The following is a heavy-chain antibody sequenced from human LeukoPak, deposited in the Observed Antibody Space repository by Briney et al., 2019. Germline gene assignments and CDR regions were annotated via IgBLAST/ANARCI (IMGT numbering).Heavy chain of an antibody. V-gene: IGHV3-33*01. J-gene: IGHJ6*02. CDR3: ARDVGYCSGGSCYNDYYGMDV. CDR2: IWYDGGNK. Sequence: AGGSLRLSCAASGFTFSSYGMHWVRQAPGKGLEWVAVIWYDGGNKYYADSVKGRFTISRDNSKNTLYLQMNSLRAEDTAVYYCARDVGYCSGGSCYNDYYGMDVWGQGTTVTVSS. CDR1: GFTFSSYG. D-gene: IGHD2-15*01.